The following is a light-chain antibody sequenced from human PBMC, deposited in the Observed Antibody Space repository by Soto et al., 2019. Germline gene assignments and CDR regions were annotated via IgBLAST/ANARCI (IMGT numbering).Light chain of an antibody. CDR2: GAS. V-gene: IGKV3D-15*02. CDR3: QQYDSSPT. CDR1: QSVRSN. J-gene: IGKJ1*01. Sequence: EIPVTQSPATRSVSPGERATLSCRASQSVRSNLAWYQQKPGQAPRLVIYGASTRASGVPARFSGSGSGTDFTLTVSRLEPEDFAVYHCQQYDSSPTFGQGTKVDIK.